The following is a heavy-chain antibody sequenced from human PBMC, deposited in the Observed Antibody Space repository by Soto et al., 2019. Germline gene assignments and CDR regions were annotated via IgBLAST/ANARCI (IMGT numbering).Heavy chain of an antibody. V-gene: IGHV3-11*06. Sequence: PGGSLRLSCAASGFTFSDYYMSWIRQAPGKGLEWVSYISPSSSYTNYAVSVKGRFTISRDNAKNSVYLQMNSLRAEDTAVYYCARNNIAASGTSAYDIWGQGTMVTVSS. J-gene: IGHJ3*02. D-gene: IGHD6-13*01. CDR1: GFTFSDYY. CDR3: ARNNIAASGTSAYDI. CDR2: ISPSSSYT.